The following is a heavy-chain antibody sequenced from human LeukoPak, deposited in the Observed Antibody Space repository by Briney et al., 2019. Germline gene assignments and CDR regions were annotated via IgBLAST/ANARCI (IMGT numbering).Heavy chain of an antibody. CDR3: ATYYDSAGFDFDY. D-gene: IGHD3-22*01. V-gene: IGHV3-48*03. CDR2: ISSSGSTM. Sequence: PGGSLRLSCAASGFTFRSCEMNWVRQAPGKGLEWVSYISSSGSTMYYADSVKGRFTISRDNAKNSLYLQMNSLRAEDTAVYYCATYYDSAGFDFDYWGQGTLVTVSS. J-gene: IGHJ4*02. CDR1: GFTFRSCE.